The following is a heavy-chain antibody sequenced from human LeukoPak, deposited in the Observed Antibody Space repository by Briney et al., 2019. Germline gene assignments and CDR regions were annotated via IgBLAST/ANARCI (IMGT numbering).Heavy chain of an antibody. D-gene: IGHD3-3*01. CDR1: GGSISSYY. V-gene: IGHV4-59*01. J-gene: IGHJ6*02. CDR3: ARSGYYYYYYGMDV. CDR2: IYYSGST. Sequence: SETLSLTCTVSGGSISSYYRSWIRQPPGKGLEWIGYIYYSGSTNYNPSLKSRVTISVDTSKNQFSLKLSSVTAADTAVYYCARSGYYYYYYGMDVWGQRTTVTVSS.